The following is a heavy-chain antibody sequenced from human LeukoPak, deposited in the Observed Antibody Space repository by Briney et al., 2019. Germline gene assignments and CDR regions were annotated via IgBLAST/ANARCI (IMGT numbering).Heavy chain of an antibody. CDR2: IYYSGST. V-gene: IGHV4-39*01. CDR3: ARLRDGYLGY. Sequence: SETLSLTCTVSGGSISSSSYYWGWIRQPPGKGLEWIGSIYYSGSTYYNPSLKSRVTISVDTSKNQFSLKLSSVTAADTAVYYCARLRDGYLGYWGQGTLVTVSS. J-gene: IGHJ4*02. CDR1: GGSISSSSYY. D-gene: IGHD5-24*01.